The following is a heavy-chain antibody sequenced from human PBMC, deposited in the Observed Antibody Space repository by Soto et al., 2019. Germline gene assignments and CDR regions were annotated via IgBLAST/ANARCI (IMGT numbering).Heavy chain of an antibody. Sequence: QVQLVESGGGVVQTGRSLRLSCGASGFRFSTYGMHWVRQAPGKGLEWVAVIWYDGTNKKYADSVKGRFTISRDNSKGTLYLQMNTMRAEDTGFYYCERTDWDSSTCPSDLVGVATMDYWGRGTPVTVSS. CDR3: ERTDWDSSTCPSDLVGVATMDY. D-gene: IGHD2-2*01. CDR1: GFRFSTYG. V-gene: IGHV3-33*01. CDR2: IWYDGTNK. J-gene: IGHJ4*02.